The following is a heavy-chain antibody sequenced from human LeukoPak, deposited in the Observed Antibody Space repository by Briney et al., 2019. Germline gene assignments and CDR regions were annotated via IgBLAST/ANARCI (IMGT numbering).Heavy chain of an antibody. CDR2: IYYSGRT. Sequence: PETLPLTCTVSGGSISSSSYYWGWIRQPPGKGLEWIGSIYYSGRTYDNPSPKSRVTMSVDTSKNQFSLKLSSVTAADTAVYYCARLLYDRSGYYWFDPWGQGTLVTVSS. CDR3: ARLLYDRSGYYWFDP. J-gene: IGHJ5*02. CDR1: GGSISSSSYY. D-gene: IGHD3-22*01. V-gene: IGHV4-39*01.